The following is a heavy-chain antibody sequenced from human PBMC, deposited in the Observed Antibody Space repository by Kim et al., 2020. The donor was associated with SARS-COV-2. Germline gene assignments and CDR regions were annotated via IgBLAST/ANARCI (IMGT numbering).Heavy chain of an antibody. D-gene: IGHD3-9*01. Sequence: GGSLRLSCAASGFPFSTYWMNWVRQTPGKGLEWVANIKQDGSEKYYVDSVKGRFTISRDNAKNSLYLQMNNLSAEDTAVYYCTRARWLLLESSYYYDGMDVWRGGTAVTVSS. V-gene: IGHV3-7*01. CDR2: IKQDGSEK. J-gene: IGHJ6*04. CDR3: TRARWLLLESSYYYDGMDV. CDR1: GFPFSTYW.